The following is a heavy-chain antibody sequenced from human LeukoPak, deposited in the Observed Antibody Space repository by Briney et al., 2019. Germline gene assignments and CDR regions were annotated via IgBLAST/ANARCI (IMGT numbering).Heavy chain of an antibody. J-gene: IGHJ4*02. D-gene: IGHD3-22*01. V-gene: IGHV4-4*07. CDR1: GGSISSCN. Sequence: RSSETLSLTCTVSGGSISSCNWSWIRQPAGKGLEWIGRIYTSGSTNYNPSLKSRVTMSVDTSKNQFSLKLSSVTAADTAVYYCARGNHYDSSGRFDYWGQGTLVTVSS. CDR3: ARGNHYDSSGRFDY. CDR2: IYTSGST.